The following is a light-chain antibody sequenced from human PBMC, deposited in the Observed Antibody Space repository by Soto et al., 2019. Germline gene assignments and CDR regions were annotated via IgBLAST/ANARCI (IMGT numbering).Light chain of an antibody. CDR3: CSHAGSYTFIV. Sequence: QSVLTQPASVSGSPGQSITISCSGTSNEIDNNSFVSWYQQHPGQAPKLTIYDGIERPSGVSNRFSGSGSDNTASLTISGLQAEDEADYYCCSHAGSYTFIVFGGGTKLTVL. CDR2: DGI. V-gene: IGLV2-23*03. J-gene: IGLJ2*01. CDR1: SNEIDNNSF.